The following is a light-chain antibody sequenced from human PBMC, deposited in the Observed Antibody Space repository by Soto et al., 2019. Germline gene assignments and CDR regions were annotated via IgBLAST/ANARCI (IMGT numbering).Light chain of an antibody. CDR3: QQYENLPT. CDR1: ESTRTW. Sequence: DRVTIAGQASESTRTWLAWYQHKPGKAPKFLIYDASSLESGVPSRFSGSGSGTELTLTISNLQPEDIATYYCQQYENLPTFGQGTRLEIK. J-gene: IGKJ5*01. V-gene: IGKV1-5*01. CDR2: DAS.